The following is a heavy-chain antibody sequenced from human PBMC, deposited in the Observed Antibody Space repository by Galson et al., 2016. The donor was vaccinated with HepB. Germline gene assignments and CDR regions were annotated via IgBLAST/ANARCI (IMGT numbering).Heavy chain of an antibody. Sequence: SLRLSCAASGFAFSDYVMGWVRQAPGKGLEWLGFIRRKAFGGTTQYAASVKGRFTISRDDSKTTALLQMNSLKTEDTAVYYCVRGRIAVAGTGGYYFDHWGQGTLVPVSS. V-gene: IGHV3-49*04. CDR3: VRGRIAVAGTGGYYFDH. D-gene: IGHD6-19*01. J-gene: IGHJ4*02. CDR2: IRRKAFGGTT. CDR1: GFAFSDYV.